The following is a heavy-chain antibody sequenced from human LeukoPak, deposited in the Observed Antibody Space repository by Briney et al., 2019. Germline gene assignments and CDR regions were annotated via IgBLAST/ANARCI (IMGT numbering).Heavy chain of an antibody. CDR2: INSDGSST. CDR1: GFTFSSYW. CDR3: AKASYDSSGYFVVDY. D-gene: IGHD3-22*01. J-gene: IGHJ4*02. V-gene: IGHV3-74*01. Sequence: GGSLRLSCAASGFTFSSYWMHWVRQAPGKGLVWVSRINSDGSSTSYADSVKGRFTISRDNSKNTLYLQMNSLRAEDTAVYYCAKASYDSSGYFVVDYWGQGTLVTGSS.